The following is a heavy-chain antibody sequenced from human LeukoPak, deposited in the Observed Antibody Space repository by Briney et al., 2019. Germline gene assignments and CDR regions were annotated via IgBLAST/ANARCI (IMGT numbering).Heavy chain of an antibody. J-gene: IGHJ4*02. CDR1: GFTFSSYA. V-gene: IGHV3-23*01. Sequence: GGSLRLSCAASGFTFSSYAMSWARQAPGKGLEWVSAISGSGGSTYYADSVKGRFTISRDNSKNTLYLQMNSLRAEDTAVYYCATGGSSWYSGGYWGQGTLVTVSS. D-gene: IGHD6-13*01. CDR3: ATGGSSWYSGGY. CDR2: ISGSGGST.